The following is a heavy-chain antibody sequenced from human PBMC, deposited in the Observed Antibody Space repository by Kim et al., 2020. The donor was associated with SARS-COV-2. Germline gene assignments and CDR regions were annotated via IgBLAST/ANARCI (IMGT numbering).Heavy chain of an antibody. CDR3: ARDPGQQVVVITTSAFDI. Sequence: GGSLRLSCAASGFTFSSYAMHWVRQAPGKGLEWVAVISYDGSNKYYADSVKGRFTISRDNSKNTLYLQMNSLRAEDTAVYYCARDPGQQVVVITTSAFDIWVRGTMVTVSS. D-gene: IGHD3-22*01. J-gene: IGHJ3*02. V-gene: IGHV3-30*04. CDR2: ISYDGSNK. CDR1: GFTFSSYA.